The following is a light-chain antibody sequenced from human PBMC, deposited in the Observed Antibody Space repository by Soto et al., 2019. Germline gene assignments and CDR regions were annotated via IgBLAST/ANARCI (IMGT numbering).Light chain of an antibody. CDR3: QHSDRTSLT. Sequence: DIQMTQSPSSLSASVGDRVTITCRASQSISSYLNWYQQKPGTAPKLLIYAASSLQSGVPSRFSGSGSGTDFTLTISSLQPEDFATYRCQHSDRTSLTFGQGTKVEIK. J-gene: IGKJ1*01. CDR2: AAS. V-gene: IGKV1-39*01. CDR1: QSISSY.